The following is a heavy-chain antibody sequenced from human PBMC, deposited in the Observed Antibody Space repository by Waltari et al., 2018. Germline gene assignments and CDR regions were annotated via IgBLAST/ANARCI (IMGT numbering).Heavy chain of an antibody. D-gene: IGHD1-26*01. J-gene: IGHJ4*02. CDR3: ARALVGATGGSDY. CDR2: IYYSVRT. Sequence: QVQLQESDPGLVKPSETLSLTCTVSGGSISSHYWSWIRQPPGKGLEWIGYIYYSVRTNYNPSLKSRCTLAVDTSKNQFSLKLSSVTAADTAVYYCARALVGATGGSDYWGQGTLVTVSS. V-gene: IGHV4-59*11. CDR1: GGSISSHY.